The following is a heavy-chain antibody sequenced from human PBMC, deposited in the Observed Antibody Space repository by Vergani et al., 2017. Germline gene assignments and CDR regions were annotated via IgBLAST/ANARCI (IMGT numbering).Heavy chain of an antibody. CDR1: GYIFTSYW. Sequence: EVQLVPSGAEVKTPGESLKISCKGSGYIFTSYWIGWVRQMPGKGLEWMGIIYPGDSDTRYSPSFQGQVTISADKSISTAYLQWSSLKASDTAMYYCARHQYSSSSPFDYWGQGTLVTVSS. V-gene: IGHV5-51*01. J-gene: IGHJ4*02. CDR3: ARHQYSSSSPFDY. CDR2: IYPGDSDT. D-gene: IGHD6-6*01.